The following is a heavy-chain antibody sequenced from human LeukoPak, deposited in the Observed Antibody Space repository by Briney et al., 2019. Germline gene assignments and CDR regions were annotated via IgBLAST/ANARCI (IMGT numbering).Heavy chain of an antibody. CDR2: SDPENGKT. D-gene: IGHD3-16*01. V-gene: IGHV1-24*01. Sequence: ASVKVSCKVSGYIFTELSMHWVRQSPGKGIEWMGGSDPENGKTVYAQNFQGRVTMTEDTSTDTAYMELTSLTSDDTAIYYCAIDTVYYDPPSYWGQGTLVTVSS. J-gene: IGHJ4*01. CDR1: GYIFTELS. CDR3: AIDTVYYDPPSY.